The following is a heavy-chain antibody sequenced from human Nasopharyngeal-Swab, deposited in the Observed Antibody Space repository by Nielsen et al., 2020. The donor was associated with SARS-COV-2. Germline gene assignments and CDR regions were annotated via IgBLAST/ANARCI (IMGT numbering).Heavy chain of an antibody. Sequence: WVRQAPGQRLEWMGWINAGNGNTKYSQKFQGRVTMTRNTSISTAYMELSSLRSEDTAVYYCARAGKIQLWFNSLYYFDYWGQGTLVTVSS. V-gene: IGHV1-3*01. D-gene: IGHD5-18*01. J-gene: IGHJ4*02. CDR2: INAGNGNT. CDR3: ARAGKIQLWFNSLYYFDY.